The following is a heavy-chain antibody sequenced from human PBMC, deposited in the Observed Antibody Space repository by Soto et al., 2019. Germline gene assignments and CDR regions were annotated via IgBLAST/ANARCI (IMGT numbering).Heavy chain of an antibody. J-gene: IGHJ6*03. CDR1: GGSFSGYY. CDR2: INHSGST. V-gene: IGHV4-34*01. D-gene: IGHD3-10*01. CDR3: ARRAGFGSGIYYYYYYMDV. Sequence: SETLSLTCAVYGGSFSGYYWSWIRQPPGKGLEWIGEINHSGSTNYNPSLKSRVTISVDTSNNQFSLKLSSVTAADTAVYYCARRAGFGSGIYYYYYYMDVWAKGTTVTVSS.